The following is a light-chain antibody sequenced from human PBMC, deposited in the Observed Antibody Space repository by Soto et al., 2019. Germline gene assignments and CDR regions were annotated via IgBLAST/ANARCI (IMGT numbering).Light chain of an antibody. Sequence: QSSLTQPRSVSGSPGQSVTISCTGTSSDVGSYNFVSWYQQHPGKAPKLMIYDVSKRPSGVPDRFSVSKSGTTASRTISGLHAEDEADYYCCSYAGSYTWVFGGGTKLTVL. J-gene: IGLJ3*02. CDR2: DVS. V-gene: IGLV2-11*01. CDR1: SSDVGSYNF. CDR3: CSYAGSYTWV.